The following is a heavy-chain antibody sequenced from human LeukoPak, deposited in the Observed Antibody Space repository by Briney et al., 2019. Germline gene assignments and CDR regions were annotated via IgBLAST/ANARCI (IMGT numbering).Heavy chain of an antibody. Sequence: TGGSLRLSCTAPGFPFSTYWINWVPQSPGKGLVWVALINGDGSTTTHADSVKGRCTISRDNAKNTAYLQMNSLRDEDTAVYFCARDYAGSPDYWGQGTLVTVSA. CDR2: INGDGSTT. D-gene: IGHD3-10*01. J-gene: IGHJ4*02. CDR1: GFPFSTYW. CDR3: ARDYAGSPDY. V-gene: IGHV3-74*03.